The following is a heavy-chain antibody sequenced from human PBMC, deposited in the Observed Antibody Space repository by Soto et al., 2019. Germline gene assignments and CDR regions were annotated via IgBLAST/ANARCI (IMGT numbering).Heavy chain of an antibody. CDR1: GDSISSYY. CDR2: IHYSGST. J-gene: IGHJ5*02. CDR3: ARGGLAARKGRWFDP. V-gene: IGHV4-59*01. D-gene: IGHD6-6*01. Sequence: SETLSLTRTVSGDSISSYYWGWIRQPPGKGLEWIGYIHYSGSTNYNPSLKSRVTISVDTPKNQFSLKVNSMTAADTAVYYCARGGLAARKGRWFDPWGQGTLVTVSS.